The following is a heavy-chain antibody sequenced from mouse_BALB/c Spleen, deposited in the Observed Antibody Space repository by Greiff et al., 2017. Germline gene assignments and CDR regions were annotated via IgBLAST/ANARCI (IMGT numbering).Heavy chain of an antibody. CDR3: TREGKGYDAWFAY. CDR2: IYTGSGST. Sequence: VQLQQSGTVLARPGASVKMSCKASGYTFTSYWMHWVKQRPGQGLEWIGNIYTGSGSTNYDEKFKSKATLTVDTSSSTAYMQLSSLTSEDSAVYYCTREGKGYDAWFAYWGQGTLVTVSA. J-gene: IGHJ3*01. D-gene: IGHD2-14*01. CDR1: GYTFTSYW. V-gene: IGHV1-55*01.